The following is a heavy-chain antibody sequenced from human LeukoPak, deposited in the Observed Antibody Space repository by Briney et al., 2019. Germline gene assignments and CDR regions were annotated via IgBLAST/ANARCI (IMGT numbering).Heavy chain of an antibody. CDR2: INPNTGGT. D-gene: IGHD6-13*01. J-gene: IGHJ4*02. Sequence: ASVKVSCTPSGYTFTHYYMHWVRQAPGQGLEWMGWINPNTGGTNYAQKFQGRVTMTRNTSISTAYMELSRLRSDDTAVYYCAGNQAQQHFGYWGQGTMVTVSS. CDR3: AGNQAQQHFGY. CDR1: GYTFTHYY. V-gene: IGHV1-2*02.